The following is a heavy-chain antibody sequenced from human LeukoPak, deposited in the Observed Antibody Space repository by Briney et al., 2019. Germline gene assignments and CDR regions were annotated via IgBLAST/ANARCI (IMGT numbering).Heavy chain of an antibody. D-gene: IGHD3-22*01. V-gene: IGHV5-51*01. J-gene: IGHJ6*02. CDR3: ARHGDSSGYPYYGMDV. Sequence: GESLKISRRGSGYSLTSYWLGRVRQMPGRGLEWMGSIYPGDSDTRHSTSFQGQVTILADKTISTAYLQWSNLKASNTAMYYFARHGDSSGYPYYGMDVWGQGTTVTVSS. CDR2: IYPGDSDT. CDR1: GYSLTSYW.